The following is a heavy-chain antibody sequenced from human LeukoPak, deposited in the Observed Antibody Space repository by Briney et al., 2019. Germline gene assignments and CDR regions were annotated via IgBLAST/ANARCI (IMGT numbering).Heavy chain of an antibody. Sequence: SETLSLTCAVYGGSFSGYYWSWIRQPPGKGLEWIGEINHSGSTNYNPSLKSRVTISVDTSKNQFSLKLSSVTAADTAVYYCARRRGAGYWGQGTLVTVSS. CDR1: GGSFSGYY. CDR2: INHSGST. V-gene: IGHV4-34*01. CDR3: ARRRGAGY. D-gene: IGHD1-26*01. J-gene: IGHJ4*02.